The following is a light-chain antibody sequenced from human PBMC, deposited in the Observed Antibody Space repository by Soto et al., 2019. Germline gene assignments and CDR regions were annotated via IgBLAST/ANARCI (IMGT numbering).Light chain of an antibody. Sequence: QSALTQPASVSGSPGQSITISCTGTSSDVDAYNYVSWYQQHPGKAPKVMIYDVGNRPSGVSNRFSGSKSGKTASLTISGLKAEDEADYYCCSYTSSSTYVFGTGTKLTVL. V-gene: IGLV2-14*01. J-gene: IGLJ1*01. CDR1: SSDVDAYNY. CDR2: DVG. CDR3: CSYTSSSTYV.